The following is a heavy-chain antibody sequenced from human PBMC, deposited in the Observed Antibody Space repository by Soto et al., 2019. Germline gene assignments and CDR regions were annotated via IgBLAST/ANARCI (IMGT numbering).Heavy chain of an antibody. J-gene: IGHJ5*02. CDR2: IYYSGST. V-gene: IGHV4-59*01. D-gene: IGHD3-3*01. Sequence: SETLSLTCTVSGGSISSYYWSWIRQPPGKGLEWIGYIYYSGSTNYNPSLKSRVTISVDTSKNQFSLKLSSVTAADTAVYYCARLSDDFWSGYWHPSGWFDPWGQGTLVTVSS. CDR1: GGSISSYY. CDR3: ARLSDDFWSGYWHPSGWFDP.